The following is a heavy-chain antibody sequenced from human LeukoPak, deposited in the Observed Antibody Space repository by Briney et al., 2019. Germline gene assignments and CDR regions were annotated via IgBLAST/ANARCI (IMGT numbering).Heavy chain of an antibody. D-gene: IGHD2-15*01. CDR2: IYSGGNI. CDR3: AGRHCSGGGCYFAGADPFDY. V-gene: IGHV3-53*01. J-gene: IGHJ4*02. Sequence: TGGSLRLSCAASGFTVSSTYMCWVRQAPGEGLEWVSVIYSGGNIYYIESVKGRFTISRDTSKNTLYLQMNSLRAEDTAVYFCAGRHCSGGGCYFAGADPFDYWGQGTLVTVSS. CDR1: GFTVSSTY.